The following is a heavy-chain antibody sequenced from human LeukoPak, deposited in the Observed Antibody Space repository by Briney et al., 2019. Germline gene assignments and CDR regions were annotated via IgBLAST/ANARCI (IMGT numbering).Heavy chain of an antibody. V-gene: IGHV1-69*13. CDR2: IIPIFGTA. J-gene: IGHJ4*02. CDR3: ARDRNSGYDFDYFDY. CDR1: GGTFSSYA. Sequence: SVKVSCKAFGGTFSSYAISWVRQAPGQGLEWMGGIIPIFGTANYAQKFQGRVTITADESTSTAYMELSSLRSEDTAVYYCARDRNSGYDFDYFDYWGQGTLVTVSS. D-gene: IGHD5-12*01.